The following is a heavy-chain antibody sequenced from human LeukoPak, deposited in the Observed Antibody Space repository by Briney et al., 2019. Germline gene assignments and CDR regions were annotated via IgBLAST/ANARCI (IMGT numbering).Heavy chain of an antibody. CDR1: GGSFSGYY. V-gene: IGHV4-34*01. CDR3: ASLYSSSHDY. Sequence: PSETLSLTCAVYGGSFSGYYWSWIRQPPGKGLEWIGEINHSGSTNYNPSLKSRVPISVDTSKNQFSLKLSSVTAADTAVYYCASLYSSSHDYWGQGTLVTVSS. D-gene: IGHD6-13*01. J-gene: IGHJ4*02. CDR2: INHSGST.